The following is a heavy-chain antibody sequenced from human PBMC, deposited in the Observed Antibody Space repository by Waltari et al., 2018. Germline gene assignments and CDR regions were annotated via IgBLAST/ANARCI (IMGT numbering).Heavy chain of an antibody. CDR2: IYYSGST. J-gene: IGHJ6*03. D-gene: IGHD6-13*01. CDR1: GGSISSYY. V-gene: IGHV4-59*01. Sequence: QVQLQESGPGLVKPSATLSLTCTVSGGSISSYYWSWIRQPPGKGLEWIGYIYYSGSTNYNPSLKSRVTISVDTSKNQFSLKLSSVTAADTAVYYCARSRGPPGYSSSWYYYYYYMDVWGKGTTVTVSS. CDR3: ARSRGPPGYSSSWYYYYYYMDV.